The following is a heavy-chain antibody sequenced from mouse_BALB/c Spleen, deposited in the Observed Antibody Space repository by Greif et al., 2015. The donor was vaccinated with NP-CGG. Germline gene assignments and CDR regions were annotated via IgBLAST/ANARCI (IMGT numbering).Heavy chain of an antibody. J-gene: IGHJ2*01. V-gene: IGHV1S29*02. D-gene: IGHD1-1*01. CDR1: GYTFTDYN. Sequence: EVQLQQSGPELVKPGASVKISCKASGYTFTDYNMHWVKQSHGKSLEWIGYIYPYNGGTGYNQKFKSKATLTVDNSSSTAYMELRSLTSEDSAVYYCARIYYYGSSYVFDYWGQGTTLTVSS. CDR3: ARIYYYGSSYVFDY. CDR2: IYPYNGGT.